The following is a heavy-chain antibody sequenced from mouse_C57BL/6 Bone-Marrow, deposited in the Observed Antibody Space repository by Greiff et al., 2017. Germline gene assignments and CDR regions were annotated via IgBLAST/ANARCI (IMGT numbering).Heavy chain of an antibody. D-gene: IGHD4-1*01. J-gene: IGHJ2*01. CDR2: ISYDGSN. Sequence: EVQLQQSGPGLVKPSQSLSLTCSVTGYSITSGYYWNWIRQFPGNKLEWMGYISYDGSNNSNPSLKNRISITRDTSKNQVFLKLNSVTTEDTATYYCARENCYFDYWGQGTTLTVSS. V-gene: IGHV3-6*01. CDR1: GYSITSGYY. CDR3: ARENCYFDY.